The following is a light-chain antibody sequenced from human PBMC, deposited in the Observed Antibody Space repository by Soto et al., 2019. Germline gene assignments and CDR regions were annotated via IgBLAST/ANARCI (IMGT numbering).Light chain of an antibody. CDR2: DAS. CDR3: QQAKSFPVS. V-gene: IGKV1-5*01. J-gene: IGKJ5*01. Sequence: DIQMTQSPPTLSASVGDRVTITCRDSQSISSWLAWYQQKPGKAPNLLIYDASALEIGVPSRFSGSGSGTDFTLTINNLQPEDFATYYCQQAKSFPVSFGQGTRLEI. CDR1: QSISSW.